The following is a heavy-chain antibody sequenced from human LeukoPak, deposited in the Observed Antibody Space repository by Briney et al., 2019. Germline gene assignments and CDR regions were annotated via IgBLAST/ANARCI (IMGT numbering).Heavy chain of an antibody. D-gene: IGHD2-2*01. V-gene: IGHV3-23*01. Sequence: GGSLRLSCAASGFTFSNYAMNWVRQAPGKGLEWVSGISGSGGSTYYADSVKGRFTISRDNSKKTLYLQMNSLRAEDTAVYYCAKDRRVVPAARLDYWGQGTLVTVSS. CDR1: GFTFSNYA. CDR3: AKDRRVVPAARLDY. J-gene: IGHJ4*02. CDR2: ISGSGGST.